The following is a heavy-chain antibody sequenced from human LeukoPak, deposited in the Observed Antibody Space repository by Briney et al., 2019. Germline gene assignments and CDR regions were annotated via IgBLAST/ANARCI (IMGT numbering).Heavy chain of an antibody. Sequence: GESLKISCKGSGYSFTSYWIGWVRQMPGKGLEWMGIIYPGDSDTRYSPSFQGQVTISADKSISTAYLQWSSLKASDTAMYYCARQGPPPNYYDSSGHYSGEDYWGQGTLATVSS. J-gene: IGHJ4*02. D-gene: IGHD3-22*01. CDR2: IYPGDSDT. CDR1: GYSFTSYW. CDR3: ARQGPPPNYYDSSGHYSGEDY. V-gene: IGHV5-51*01.